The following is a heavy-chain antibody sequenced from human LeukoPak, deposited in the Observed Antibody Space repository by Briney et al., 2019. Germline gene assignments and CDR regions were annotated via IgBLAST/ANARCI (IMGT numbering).Heavy chain of an antibody. CDR2: IHYTGTA. CDR1: GDSINGYY. Sequence: SETLSLTCTVSGDSINGYYWSWIRQSPGRGLEWIGYIHYTGTANYRPSLLSRVTISIDTSKSQFSLHLRSVTTADTAIYFCARGNSGPEFWGQGSLVTVSS. D-gene: IGHD1-1*01. CDR3: ARGNSGPEF. V-gene: IGHV4-59*01. J-gene: IGHJ4*02.